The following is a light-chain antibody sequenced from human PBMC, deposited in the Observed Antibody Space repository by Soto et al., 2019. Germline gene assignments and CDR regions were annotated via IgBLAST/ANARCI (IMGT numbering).Light chain of an antibody. V-gene: IGKV3-20*01. CDR1: QSVSSSY. Sequence: EIVLTQSPGTLSLSPGERATLSCRASQSVSSSYLAWYQQKPGQAPRLLIYGASSRATGIPDRFSGSGSGTDFTLTISRLEPEDSAVYYCQQYGSAPQTVGQGTKVEIK. CDR3: QQYGSAPQT. CDR2: GAS. J-gene: IGKJ1*01.